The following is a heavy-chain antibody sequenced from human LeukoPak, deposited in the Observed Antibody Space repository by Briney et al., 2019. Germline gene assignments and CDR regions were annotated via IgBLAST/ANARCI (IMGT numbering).Heavy chain of an antibody. D-gene: IGHD1-26*01. Sequence: ASVKVSCKASGYSFTGYDINWVGQATGQGLDWMGWMNPNNGNTGYAQRFQGRVTMTRDTATSTDYMELSSLKFEDTAVYYCARPTGRPSNYYSMDVWGKGTTVAVSS. CDR1: GYSFTGYD. J-gene: IGHJ6*03. CDR3: ARPTGRPSNYYSMDV. CDR2: MNPNNGNT. V-gene: IGHV1-8*01.